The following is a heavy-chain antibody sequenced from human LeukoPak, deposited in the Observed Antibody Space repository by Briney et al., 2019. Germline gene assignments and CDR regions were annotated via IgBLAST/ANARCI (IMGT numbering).Heavy chain of an antibody. CDR1: GGSFSGYY. J-gene: IGHJ6*02. CDR2: INHSAST. CDR3: ASYSSSWPYYYYYGMDV. V-gene: IGHV4-34*01. Sequence: SETLSLTCAVYGGSFSGYYWSWIRQPPGKGLEWIGEINHSASTNYNPSLKSRVTILVDTSKNQFSLKLSSVTAADTAVYYCASYSSSWPYYYYYGMDVWGQGTTVTVSS. D-gene: IGHD6-13*01.